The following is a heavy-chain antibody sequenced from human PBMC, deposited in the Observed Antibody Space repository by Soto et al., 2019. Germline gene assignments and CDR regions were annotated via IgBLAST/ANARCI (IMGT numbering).Heavy chain of an antibody. Sequence: SETLSLTCSVSGGSISGYYCSWIRQPPGKGLEYIGYIFYTGTTNYNSSLWSRVAMSVDTSKNQISLVLTSVTAADTAVYYCARGEDAFFYYGLDVWGQGITVTVSS. J-gene: IGHJ6*02. CDR3: ARGEDAFFYYGLDV. V-gene: IGHV4-59*01. CDR2: IFYTGTT. CDR1: GGSISGYY.